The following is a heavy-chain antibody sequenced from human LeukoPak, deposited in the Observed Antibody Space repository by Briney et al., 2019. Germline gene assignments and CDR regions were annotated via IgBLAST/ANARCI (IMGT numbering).Heavy chain of an antibody. D-gene: IGHD6-13*01. CDR2: IKQDGSEK. Sequence: GGSLRLSCAASGFTFSSYWMTWVRQAPGKGLEWVATIKQDGSEKYYVDSEKGRFTISRDNAKNSLYLQMNSLRAEDTAVYYCARDGYSSSWYVLVYWGQGTLVTVSS. V-gene: IGHV3-7*01. CDR3: ARDGYSSSWYVLVY. CDR1: GFTFSSYW. J-gene: IGHJ4*02.